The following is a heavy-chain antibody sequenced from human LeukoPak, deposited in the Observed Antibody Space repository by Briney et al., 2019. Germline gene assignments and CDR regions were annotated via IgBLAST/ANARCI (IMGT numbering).Heavy chain of an antibody. Sequence: GGSLRLSCAASGFTFSSYAMHWVRQAPGKGLEWVAVISYDGSNKYYADFVKGRFTISRDNSKNTLYLQMNSLRAEDTAVYYCARCPETYSSSWYKVHYYGMDVWGQGTTVTVSS. CDR3: ARCPETYSSSWYKVHYYGMDV. V-gene: IGHV3-30*04. D-gene: IGHD6-13*01. CDR1: GFTFSSYA. CDR2: ISYDGSNK. J-gene: IGHJ6*02.